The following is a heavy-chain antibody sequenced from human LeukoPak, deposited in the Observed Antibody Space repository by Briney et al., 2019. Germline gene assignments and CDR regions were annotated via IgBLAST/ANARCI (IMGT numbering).Heavy chain of an antibody. CDR3: SRVPRSYYYYYYMDV. D-gene: IGHD2-2*01. V-gene: IGHV4-61*05. J-gene: IGHJ6*03. Sequence: SETLSLTCTVSGGSISSSSYYWGWIRQPPGKGLEWLGYIYYSGSSNYNPSLKSRVTISADKSKNQFSLKLSSVTAADTAVYYCSRVPRSYYYYYYMDVWGKGTTVTVSS. CDR1: GGSISSSSYY. CDR2: IYYSGSS.